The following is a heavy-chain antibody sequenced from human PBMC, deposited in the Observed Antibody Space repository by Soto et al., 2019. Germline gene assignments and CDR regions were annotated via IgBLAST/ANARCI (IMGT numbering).Heavy chain of an antibody. CDR1: GFTFTSYG. Sequence: VQLFASGGGSARPGGSLRLSCTASGFTFTSYGMGWVRQAPGKGLQWVSTIRGDGGQTHYTDSVKGRFSISRDNSKNTVYLQMDSLRAEDTAMYFCARDVGLDSDDFFAYWGQGPQVTVSS. V-gene: IGHV3-23*01. J-gene: IGHJ4*02. CDR3: ARDVGLDSDDFFAY. CDR2: IRGDGGQT. D-gene: IGHD3-9*01.